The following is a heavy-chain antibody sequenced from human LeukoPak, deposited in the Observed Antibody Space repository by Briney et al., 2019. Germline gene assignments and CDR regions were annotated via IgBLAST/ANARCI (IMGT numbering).Heavy chain of an antibody. CDR1: GVTLSNYA. D-gene: IGHD2-15*01. Sequence: PGGSLRLSCVASGVTLSNYAMSWARQAPGKGLEWVAYIKKTGSETYYVDSVKGRFTITRDNTRNSLFLQMYSLRAEDTAVYFCAREDGYCSGGNCYSHFDSWGQGTLVTVSS. CDR3: AREDGYCSGGNCYSHFDS. V-gene: IGHV3-7*01. CDR2: IKKTGSET. J-gene: IGHJ4*02.